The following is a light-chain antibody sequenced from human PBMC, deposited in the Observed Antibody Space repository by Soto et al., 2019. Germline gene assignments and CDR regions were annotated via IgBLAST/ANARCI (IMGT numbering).Light chain of an antibody. CDR3: QQYYSTPYT. Sequence: DIVMTQSPDSLAVSLGERATINCKSSQSVLSYSNNKNYLVWYQQKPGQPPNLLIYWASTRESGVPDRFSGSGSGTDFSLTISSLQAEDVAVYYCQQYYSTPYTFGQGTKLEIK. V-gene: IGKV4-1*01. J-gene: IGKJ2*01. CDR1: QSVLSYSNNKNY. CDR2: WAS.